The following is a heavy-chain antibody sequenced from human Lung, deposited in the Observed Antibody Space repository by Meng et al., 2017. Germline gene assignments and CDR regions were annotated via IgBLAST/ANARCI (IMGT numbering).Heavy chain of an antibody. D-gene: IGHD4-11*01. Sequence: QVQRQLWGAGLLMPSETLSLTCVVSGGSFSDYYWSWIRQPPGKGLEWIGEINHSGSTNYNPSLESRATISVDTSQNNLSLKLSSVTAADSAVYYCARGPTTMAHDFDYWGQGTLVTVSS. V-gene: IGHV4-34*01. CDR3: ARGPTTMAHDFDY. CDR1: GGSFSDYY. CDR2: INHSGST. J-gene: IGHJ4*02.